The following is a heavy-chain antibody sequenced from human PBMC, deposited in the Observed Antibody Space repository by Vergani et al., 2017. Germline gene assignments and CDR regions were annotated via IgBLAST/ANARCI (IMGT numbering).Heavy chain of an antibody. J-gene: IGHJ6*02. CDR1: GYTFTGYY. CDR2: INPNSGGT. Sequence: QVQLVQSGAEVKKPGASVKVSFKASGYTFTGYYMHWVRQAPGQGLEWMGWINPNSGGTNYAQKFQGRVTMTRDTSISTAYMELSRLRSDDTAVYYCARVDYGDYVLSYYGMDVWGQGTTVTVSS. V-gene: IGHV1-2*02. D-gene: IGHD4-17*01. CDR3: ARVDYGDYVLSYYGMDV.